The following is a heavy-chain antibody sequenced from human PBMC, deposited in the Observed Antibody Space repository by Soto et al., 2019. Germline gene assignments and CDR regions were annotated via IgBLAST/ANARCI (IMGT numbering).Heavy chain of an antibody. J-gene: IGHJ5*02. CDR2: INPSGGST. V-gene: IGHV1-46*01. CDR1: GYTFTSYY. D-gene: IGHD3-3*01. Sequence: ASVKVSCKASGYTFTSYYMHWVRQAPGQGLEWMGIINPSGGSTSYAQKFQGRVTMTRDTSTSTAYMELSSLRSEDTAVYYCARAPLTIFGVVIISRLDPWGQGTLVTVSS. CDR3: ARAPLTIFGVVIISRLDP.